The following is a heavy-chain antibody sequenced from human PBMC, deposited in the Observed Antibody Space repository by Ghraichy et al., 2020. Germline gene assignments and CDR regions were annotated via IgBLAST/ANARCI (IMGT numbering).Heavy chain of an antibody. CDR1: GFSLSTSGVG. CDR3: AHRPGGPDYYDSSGYYYLPHYFDY. Sequence: SGPTLVKPTQTLTLTCTFSGFSLSTSGVGVGWIRQPPGKALEWLALIYWNDDKRYSPSLKSRLTITKDTSKNQVVLTMTNMDPVDTATYYCAHRPGGPDYYDSSGYYYLPHYFDYWGQGTLVTVSS. J-gene: IGHJ4*02. D-gene: IGHD3-22*01. CDR2: IYWNDDK. V-gene: IGHV2-5*01.